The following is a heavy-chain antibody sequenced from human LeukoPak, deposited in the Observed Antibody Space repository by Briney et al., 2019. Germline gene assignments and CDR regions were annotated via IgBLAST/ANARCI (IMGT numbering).Heavy chain of an antibody. CDR2: INPSGGST. CDR1: GGTFSSYA. V-gene: IGHV1-46*01. CDR3: ARMDYSNY. Sequence: ASVKVSCKASGGTFSSYAISWVRQAPGQGLEWMGIINPSGGSTSYAQKFQGRVTMTRDTSTSTVYMELSSLRSEDTAVYYCARMDYSNYWGQGTLVTVSS. J-gene: IGHJ4*02. D-gene: IGHD4-4*01.